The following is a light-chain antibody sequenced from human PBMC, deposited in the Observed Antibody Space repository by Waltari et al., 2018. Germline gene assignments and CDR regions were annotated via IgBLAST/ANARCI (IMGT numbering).Light chain of an antibody. J-gene: IGKJ5*01. CDR1: QSISTY. CDR3: QQSYSTLIT. V-gene: IGKV1-39*01. Sequence: DIQMTQSPPSLSASIGDRVNITCRASQSISTYVNWYQQKPGKAPEALIYETSNLQSGVPSRFSGSGSGTDFTLTINSLQPEDFATYYCQQSYSTLITFGQGTRLEI. CDR2: ETS.